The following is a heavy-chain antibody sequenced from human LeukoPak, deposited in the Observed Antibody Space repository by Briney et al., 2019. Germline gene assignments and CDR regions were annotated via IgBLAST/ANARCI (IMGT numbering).Heavy chain of an antibody. CDR3: ARSLSIVALSLPYYFDY. Sequence: PGGSLRLSCAASGFTFSDYYMSWIRQAPGKGLEWVSYISSSGSTVYYADSVKGRFTISRDNAKNSLYLQMNSLRAEDTAVYYCARSLSIVALSLPYYFDYWGQGTLVTVSS. D-gene: IGHD3-22*01. V-gene: IGHV3-11*01. CDR2: ISSSGSTV. J-gene: IGHJ4*02. CDR1: GFTFSDYY.